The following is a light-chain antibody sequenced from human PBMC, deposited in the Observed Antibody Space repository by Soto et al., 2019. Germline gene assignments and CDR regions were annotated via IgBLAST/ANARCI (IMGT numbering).Light chain of an antibody. CDR2: EVS. Sequence: QSVLTQPASVSGSPGQSITISCTGTSXDVGGYNYVSWYQQHPGKDPKLMIYEVSNRPSGVSNRFSGSKSGNTASLTISGLQAEDEADYYCSSYTSSSTYVLGTGTKVTVL. J-gene: IGLJ1*01. V-gene: IGLV2-14*01. CDR3: SSYTSSSTYV. CDR1: SXDVGGYNY.